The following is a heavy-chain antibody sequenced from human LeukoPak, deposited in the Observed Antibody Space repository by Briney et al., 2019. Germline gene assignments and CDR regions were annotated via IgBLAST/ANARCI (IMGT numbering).Heavy chain of an antibody. D-gene: IGHD3-3*01. J-gene: IGHJ4*02. Sequence: GGSLRLSCAASGITFSSSWMSWVRRAPGKGLEWVANIKQDGSEKYYVDSLKGRFTISRDNAKSSLYLQMNSLRAEDTAVYYCARDLRFYDHWGQGTLVTVSS. CDR1: GITFSSSW. CDR3: ARDLRFYDH. CDR2: IKQDGSEK. V-gene: IGHV3-7*01.